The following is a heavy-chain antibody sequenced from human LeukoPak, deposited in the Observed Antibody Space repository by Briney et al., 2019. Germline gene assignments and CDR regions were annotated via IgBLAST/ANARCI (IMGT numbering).Heavy chain of an antibody. D-gene: IGHD3-10*02. J-gene: IGHJ6*04. CDR2: ISRII. V-gene: IGHV3-48*04. Sequence: GGSLRISCAASGFSFSSYSFNWVRQAPGKGLEWVSYISRIISYADSVKGRFTMSRDNAKNSLYLQMNSLRAEDTAVYYCAELGITMIGGVWGKGTTVTVSS. CDR3: AELGITMIGGV. CDR1: GFSFSSYS.